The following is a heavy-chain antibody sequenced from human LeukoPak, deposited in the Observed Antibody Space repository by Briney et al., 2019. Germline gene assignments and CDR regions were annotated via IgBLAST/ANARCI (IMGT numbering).Heavy chain of an antibody. J-gene: IGHJ4*02. Sequence: SETLSLTCAVSGGSISSSSYYWGWIRQPRGKRLEWIVSIYYSGSTYYNPSLKSRVTISVDTSKNQFSLKLSSVTAADTAVYYCASETGTTRWGQGTLVTVSS. V-gene: IGHV4-39*01. CDR2: IYYSGST. CDR1: GGSISSSSYY. CDR3: ASETGTTR. D-gene: IGHD1-7*01.